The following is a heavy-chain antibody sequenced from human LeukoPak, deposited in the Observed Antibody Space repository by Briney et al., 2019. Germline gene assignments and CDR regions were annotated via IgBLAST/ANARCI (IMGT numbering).Heavy chain of an antibody. CDR1: GGSISSYY. CDR2: IYYSGST. Sequence: SETLSLTCTVSGGSISSYYWSWIRQPPGKGLEWIGSIYYSGSTYYNPSLKSRVTISVDTSKNQFSLKLSSVTAADTAVYYCARTYYYGSGSYAGCYFDYWGQGTLVTVSS. V-gene: IGHV4-59*12. D-gene: IGHD3-10*01. CDR3: ARTYYYGSGSYAGCYFDY. J-gene: IGHJ4*02.